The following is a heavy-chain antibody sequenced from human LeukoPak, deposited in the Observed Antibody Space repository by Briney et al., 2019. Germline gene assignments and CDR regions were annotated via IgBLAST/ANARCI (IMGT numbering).Heavy chain of an antibody. J-gene: IGHJ5*02. CDR3: ARDKAHSYGRYFAP. CDR2: IANGNT. Sequence: NPSETLSLTCSVAGGSIRTYYWNWIRQTPGKGLEWIGHIANGNTDYNPSLKSRVTISVDTSKNQFSLKLTSVSAEDTAVYYCARDKAHSYGRYFAPWGQGALVIVSS. D-gene: IGHD5-18*01. CDR1: GGSIRTYY. V-gene: IGHV4-59*01.